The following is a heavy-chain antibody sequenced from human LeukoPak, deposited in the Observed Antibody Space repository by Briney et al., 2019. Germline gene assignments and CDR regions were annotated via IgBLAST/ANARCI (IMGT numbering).Heavy chain of an antibody. J-gene: IGHJ4*02. CDR2: TNNYGNEK. D-gene: IGHD5-24*01. V-gene: IGHV3-7*01. CDR1: EFTFTNYW. Sequence: GGSLRLSCATSEFTFTNYWMSWVRQAPGRGLEWVATTNNYGNEKYYVDSVKGRFTISRDNAKNSLDLQMNNLRVEDTAVYYCVRGDIDYWGQGALVTVSS. CDR3: VRGDIDY.